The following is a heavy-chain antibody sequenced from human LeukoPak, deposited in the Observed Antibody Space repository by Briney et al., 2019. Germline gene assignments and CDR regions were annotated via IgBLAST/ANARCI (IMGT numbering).Heavy chain of an antibody. D-gene: IGHD3-16*02. CDR2: IYYSGST. CDR1: GGSISSYY. V-gene: IGHV4-59*08. Sequence: SETLSLTCTVSGGSISSYYWSWIRQPPGKGLEWIGYIYYSGSTNYNPSLKSRVTISVDASKNQFSLKLSSVTAADTAVYYCARSGRPGKPYDYVWGSYRFFTKYYFDYWGQGTLVTVSS. J-gene: IGHJ4*02. CDR3: ARSGRPGKPYDYVWGSYRFFTKYYFDY.